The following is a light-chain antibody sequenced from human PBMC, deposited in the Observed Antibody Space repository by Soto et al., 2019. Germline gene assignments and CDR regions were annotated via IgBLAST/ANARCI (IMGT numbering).Light chain of an antibody. J-gene: IGLJ2*01. Sequence: QSALTQPASVSGSPGQSVTISCIGTSSDVGDYDHVSWYRQPPGKAPKLMIYDVSNRPSGVSDRFSGSKSGNTASLSISGLQAEDEADYYCISYTSTSTVVFGGGTKLTVL. CDR3: ISYTSTSTVV. CDR2: DVS. CDR1: SSDVGDYDH. V-gene: IGLV2-14*03.